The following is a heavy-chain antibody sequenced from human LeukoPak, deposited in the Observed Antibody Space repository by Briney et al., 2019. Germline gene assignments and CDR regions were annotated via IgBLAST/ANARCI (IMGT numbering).Heavy chain of an antibody. D-gene: IGHD3-9*01. CDR3: ARDSRLYYDILTLSAFDI. CDR2: ISAYNGNT. J-gene: IGHJ3*02. V-gene: IGHV1-18*04. Sequence: ASVKVSCTASGYTFTSYGISWVRQAPGQGLEWIGWISAYNGNTNYAQKLQGRVTMTTDTSTSTAYMELRSLRSDDTAVYYCARDSRLYYDILTLSAFDIWGQGTMATVSS. CDR1: GYTFTSYG.